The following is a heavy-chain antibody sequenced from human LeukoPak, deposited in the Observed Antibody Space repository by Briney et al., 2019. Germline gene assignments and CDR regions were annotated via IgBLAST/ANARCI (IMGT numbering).Heavy chain of an antibody. V-gene: IGHV4-59*01. CDR2: IYYSGST. CDR3: ARGQRSKHAFDI. J-gene: IGHJ3*02. Sequence: SETLSLTCTVSGGSISSYYWSWIRQPPGKGLEWIGYIYYSGSTNYNPSLKSRVTISVDTSKNQFSLKLSSVTAADTAVYYCARGQRSKHAFDIWGQGTMVTVSS. CDR1: GGSISSYY. D-gene: IGHD3-10*01.